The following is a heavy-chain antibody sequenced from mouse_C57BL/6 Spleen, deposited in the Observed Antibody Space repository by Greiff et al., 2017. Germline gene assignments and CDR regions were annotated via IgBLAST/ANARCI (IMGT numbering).Heavy chain of an antibody. CDR3: ARGYGSSYEAMDY. V-gene: IGHV1-63*01. CDR1: GYTFTNYW. Sequence: QVQLQQSGAELVRPGTSVKMSCKASGYTFTNYWIGWAKQRPGHGLEWIGDIYPGGGYTNYNEKFKGKATLTADKSSSTAYMQFSSLTSEDSAIYYCARGYGSSYEAMDYWGQGTSVTVSS. D-gene: IGHD1-1*01. J-gene: IGHJ4*01. CDR2: IYPGGGYT.